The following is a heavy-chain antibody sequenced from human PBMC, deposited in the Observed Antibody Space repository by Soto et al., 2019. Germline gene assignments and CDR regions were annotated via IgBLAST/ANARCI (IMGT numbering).Heavy chain of an antibody. D-gene: IGHD3-10*01. Sequence: PSETLSLTCAVSGDSISSSKWWSWVRQPPGKGLEWIGEIYHSGSTNYNPSLKSRVIISVDKSKNQFSLKLSSVTAADTAVYYCARDYMVRGVMRWFDPWGQGTLVTVSS. V-gene: IGHV4-4*02. CDR1: GDSISSSKW. CDR3: ARDYMVRGVMRWFDP. J-gene: IGHJ5*02. CDR2: IYHSGST.